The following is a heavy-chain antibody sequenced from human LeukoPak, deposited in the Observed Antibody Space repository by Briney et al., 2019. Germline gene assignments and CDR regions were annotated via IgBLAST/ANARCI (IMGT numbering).Heavy chain of an antibody. J-gene: IGHJ4*02. CDR3: ATTIVGAIDYYFDY. Sequence: SETLSLTCTVSGGSISSHYWSWIQQPPGKGLEWIGYIYYSGSTNYNPSLKSRVTISVDTSKNQFSLKLSSVTAADTAVYYCATTIVGAIDYYFDYWGQGTLVTVSS. CDR2: IYYSGST. CDR1: GGSISSHY. D-gene: IGHD1-26*01. V-gene: IGHV4-59*11.